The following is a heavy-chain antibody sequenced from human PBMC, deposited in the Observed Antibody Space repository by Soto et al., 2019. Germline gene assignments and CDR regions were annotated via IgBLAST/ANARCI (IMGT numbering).Heavy chain of an antibody. Sequence: GASVKVSCKASGYTFTSYAIHWVRQAPGQRLEWMGWINAGNGNTKYSQKFQGRVTITRDTSASTAYVELSSLRSEDTAVYYCARVEYPLPLYGMDVWGQGTTVTVSS. CDR1: GYTFTSYA. J-gene: IGHJ6*02. CDR2: INAGNGNT. CDR3: ARVEYPLPLYGMDV. V-gene: IGHV1-3*01.